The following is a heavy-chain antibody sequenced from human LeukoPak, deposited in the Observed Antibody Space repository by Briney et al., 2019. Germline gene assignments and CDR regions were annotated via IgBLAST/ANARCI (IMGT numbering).Heavy chain of an antibody. V-gene: IGHV3-73*01. J-gene: IGHJ5*02. Sequence: GGSLRLSCAASGFTFSGSAMHWVRQASGKGLEWVGRIRSKSNSYATEYAASVKGRFTISRDDSKNTAYLQMNSLKTEDTAVYYCVAILEYCSSTSCSHHWGQGTLVTVSS. CDR2: IRSKSNSYAT. CDR3: VAILEYCSSTSCSHH. CDR1: GFTFSGSA. D-gene: IGHD2-2*01.